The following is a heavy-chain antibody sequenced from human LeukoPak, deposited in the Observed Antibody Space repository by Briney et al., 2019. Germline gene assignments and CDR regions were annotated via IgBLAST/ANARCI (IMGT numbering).Heavy chain of an antibody. Sequence: GGSLRLSCAASGFTVSSNYMSWVRPAPGKGLEWVSVIYSGGSTYYADSVKGRFTISRDNSKSTLYLQMNSLRAEDTAVYYCARVSREVPRDYWGQGTLVTVSS. CDR3: ARVSREVPRDY. J-gene: IGHJ4*02. CDR2: IYSGGST. CDR1: GFTVSSNY. V-gene: IGHV3-66*01.